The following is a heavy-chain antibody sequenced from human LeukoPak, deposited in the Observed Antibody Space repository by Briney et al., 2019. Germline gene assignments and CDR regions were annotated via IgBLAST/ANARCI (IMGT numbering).Heavy chain of an antibody. J-gene: IGHJ4*02. Sequence: PGGSLRLSCAASGFTFSSYAMHWVRQAPGKGLEYVSAISSNGGSTYYANSVKGRFTISRDNSKNTLYLQMGSLRAEDMAVYYCASTTNLDCWGQGTLVTVSS. CDR1: GFTFSSYA. V-gene: IGHV3-64*01. CDR3: ASTTNLDC. CDR2: ISSNGGST. D-gene: IGHD4-11*01.